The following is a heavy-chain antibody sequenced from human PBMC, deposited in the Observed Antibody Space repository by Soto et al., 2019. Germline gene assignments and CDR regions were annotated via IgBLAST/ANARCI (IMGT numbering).Heavy chain of an antibody. CDR2: ISGSGGST. D-gene: IGHD2-15*01. CDR1: GFTFSSYA. Sequence: PVGSLRLSCAASGFTFSSYAMSWVRQAPGKGLEWVSAISGSGGSTYYADSVKGRFTISRDNSKNTLYLQMNSLRAEDTAVYYCAKVGGSCYSLCYYYYGMDVWGQGTTVTVSS. V-gene: IGHV3-23*01. J-gene: IGHJ6*02. CDR3: AKVGGSCYSLCYYYYGMDV.